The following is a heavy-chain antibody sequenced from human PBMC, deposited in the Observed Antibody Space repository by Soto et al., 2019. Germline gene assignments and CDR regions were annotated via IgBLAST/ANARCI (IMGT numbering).Heavy chain of an antibody. J-gene: IGHJ3*01. D-gene: IGHD3-22*01. CDR2: ISIGSGSI. V-gene: IGHV3-48*02. Sequence: EVQLVESGGGLVQPGGSRRVSCAASGCSFSNYAMNWVRQAPGKGLEWVSYISIGSGSIFYADSVKGRFTISRDDAKNSLYMHMNTLRDEDTAVYYCVRDDRWAFDFWGQGTMVTVSS. CDR3: VRDDRWAFDF. CDR1: GCSFSNYA.